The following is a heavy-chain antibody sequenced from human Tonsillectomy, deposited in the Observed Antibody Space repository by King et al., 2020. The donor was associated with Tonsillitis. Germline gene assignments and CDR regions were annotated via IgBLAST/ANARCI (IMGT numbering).Heavy chain of an antibody. CDR2: IYYSGST. Sequence: QLQESGPGLVKPSETLSLTCIVSNGSISSSRYYWGWIRQPPGKGLEWIGSIYYSGSTYSNPSLQSRVAISVDTSKNQLSLKLNSVTAADTAVYFCAGQRRCLELTYFGMDVWGQGPTVTVSS. J-gene: IGHJ6*02. CDR3: AGQRRCLELTYFGMDV. CDR1: NGSISSSRYY. D-gene: IGHD3-3*01. V-gene: IGHV4-39*01.